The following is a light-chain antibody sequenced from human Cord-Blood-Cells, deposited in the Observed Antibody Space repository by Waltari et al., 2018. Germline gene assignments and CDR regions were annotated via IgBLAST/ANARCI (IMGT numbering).Light chain of an antibody. CDR1: QSVLYSSNNKNY. V-gene: IGKV4-1*01. CDR2: WAS. J-gene: IGKJ3*01. CDR3: QQYYSTPFT. Sequence: DIVMTQSPDSLAVSLGERATINCKSSQSVLYSSNNKNYLAWYQQKPGQPPKPLIYWASTLESGVPDRFSGSGSGTDFTLTISSLQAEDVAVYYCQQYYSTPFTFGPGTKVDIK.